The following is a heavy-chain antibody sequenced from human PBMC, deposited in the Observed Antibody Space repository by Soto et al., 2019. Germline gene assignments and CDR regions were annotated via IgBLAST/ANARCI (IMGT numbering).Heavy chain of an antibody. CDR3: ARGAYGVAVLY. J-gene: IGHJ4*02. CDR2: VSYDGRT. Sequence: VQLQESGPGLVKPSETLSLTCTVSGDSISSDGDYFWSWIRQPPGKGLESVGYVSYDGRTYYNPSLKSRMSISIDTSQTQFSLKLSSVTAADTAVYYCARGAYGVAVLYWGQGTLVTVSS. V-gene: IGHV4-30-4*01. CDR1: GDSISSDGDYF. D-gene: IGHD4-17*01.